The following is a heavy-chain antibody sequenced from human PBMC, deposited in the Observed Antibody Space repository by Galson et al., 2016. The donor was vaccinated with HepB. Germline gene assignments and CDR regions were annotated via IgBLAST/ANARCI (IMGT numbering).Heavy chain of an antibody. Sequence: SLRLSCATSGFTFSDHGMHWVRQAPGKGLEWVAGIWYDGNDKYYADAVQGRFDISRDNSKNTVYLQMNGLRAEDTAVYYCARDYGGDAIFGVVITYWGQGALVTVSS. J-gene: IGHJ4*02. CDR3: ARDYGGDAIFGVVITY. D-gene: IGHD3-3*01. CDR2: IWYDGNDK. CDR1: GFTFSDHG. V-gene: IGHV3-33*01.